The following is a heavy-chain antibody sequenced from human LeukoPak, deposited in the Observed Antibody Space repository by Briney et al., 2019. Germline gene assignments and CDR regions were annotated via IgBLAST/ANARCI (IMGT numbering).Heavy chain of an antibody. D-gene: IGHD3-22*01. Sequence: ASVKVSCKASGYTFTSYGISWVRQAPGQGLEWMGGIIPIFATANYAQKFQGRVTITADESTSTAYMELSSLRSEDTAVYYCARGPITTRSHFDYWGQGTLVTVSS. CDR3: ARGPITTRSHFDY. J-gene: IGHJ4*02. CDR1: GYTFTSYG. CDR2: IIPIFATA. V-gene: IGHV1-69*13.